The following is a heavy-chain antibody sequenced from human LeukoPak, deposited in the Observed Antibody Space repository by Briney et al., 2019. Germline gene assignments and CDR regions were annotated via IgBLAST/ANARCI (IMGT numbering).Heavy chain of an antibody. CDR1: GGSFRGYY. J-gene: IGHJ6*03. CDR3: ARAKRYCSGGSCYSGVYYMDV. CDR2: INRSGST. Sequence: SETLSLTCDVYGGSFRGYYWSWIRQPPGKGLEWIGEINRSGSTYYNPSLKSRVTISVDTSKNQFSLKLSSVTAADTAVYYCARAKRYCSGGSCYSGVYYMDVWGKGTTVTVSS. D-gene: IGHD2-15*01. V-gene: IGHV4-34*01.